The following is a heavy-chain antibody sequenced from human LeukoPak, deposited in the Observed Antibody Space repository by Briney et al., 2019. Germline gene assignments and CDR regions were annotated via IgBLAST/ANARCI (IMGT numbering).Heavy chain of an antibody. Sequence: GGSLRLSCAASGFAFNTYSMNWVRQAPGKGLEWVSFISSSSSSTIYYADSVKGRFTISRDNAKNSLYLQMYSLRAEDTAVYYCARDRGYYFDCWGQGTLVTVSS. CDR3: ARDRGYYFDC. CDR2: ISSSSSSTI. V-gene: IGHV3-48*01. CDR1: GFAFNTYS. D-gene: IGHD2-15*01. J-gene: IGHJ4*02.